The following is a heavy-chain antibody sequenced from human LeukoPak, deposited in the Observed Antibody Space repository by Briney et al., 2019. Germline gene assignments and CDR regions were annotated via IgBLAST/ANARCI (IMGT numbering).Heavy chain of an antibody. CDR3: AKSFGQGVAAPDAFDI. CDR1: GFTFDYYT. Sequence: GGSLRLSCAASGFTFDYYTMYWVRQGPEKGLEWVSAISGSGGSTYYADSVKGRFTISRDNSKNTLYLQMNSLRAEDTAVYYCAKSFGQGVAAPDAFDIWGQGTMVTVSS. J-gene: IGHJ3*02. CDR2: ISGSGGST. V-gene: IGHV3-23*01. D-gene: IGHD6-19*01.